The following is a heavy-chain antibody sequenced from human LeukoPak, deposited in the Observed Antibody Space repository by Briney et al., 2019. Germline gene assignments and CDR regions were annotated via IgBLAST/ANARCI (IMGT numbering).Heavy chain of an antibody. J-gene: IGHJ4*02. Sequence: SETLSLTCTVSGYSISSGYYWGWIRQPPGKGLEWIGSIYHSGSTYYNPSLKSRVTISVDTSKNQFSLKLSSVTAADTAVYYCARVRAAAIPYYFDYWGQGTLVTVSS. CDR3: ARVRAAAIPYYFDY. V-gene: IGHV4-38-2*02. CDR2: IYHSGST. D-gene: IGHD6-13*01. CDR1: GYSISSGYY.